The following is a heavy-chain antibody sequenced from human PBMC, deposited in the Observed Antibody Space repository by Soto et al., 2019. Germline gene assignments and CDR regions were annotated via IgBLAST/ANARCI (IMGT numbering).Heavy chain of an antibody. Sequence: PGGSLRLSCAASGFTFSSYWMHWVRQAPGKGLVWVSHINSDGSDTTYADSVKGRFTISRDNAKNTLYLQMNSLRAEDTALYYCVKDQRPCGRSKPGEDYWGQGTLVTVSS. J-gene: IGHJ4*02. CDR1: GFTFSSYW. V-gene: IGHV3-74*01. D-gene: IGHD2-2*01. CDR2: INSDGSDT. CDR3: VKDQRPCGRSKPGEDY.